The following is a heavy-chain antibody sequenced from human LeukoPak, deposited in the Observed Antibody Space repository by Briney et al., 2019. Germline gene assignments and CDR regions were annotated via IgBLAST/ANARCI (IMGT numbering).Heavy chain of an antibody. CDR1: GGSISSSNYY. D-gene: IGHD3-9*01. V-gene: IGHV4-39*02. J-gene: IGHJ2*01. Sequence: PSETLSLTCTVSGGSISSSNYYWGWIRQPPGKGLEWIGSIYYSGSTYYNPSLKSRVTISVDTSKNQFSLKLSSVTAADTAVYYCAREAPILTGYYSHWYFDLWGRGTLVTVSS. CDR2: IYYSGST. CDR3: AREAPILTGYYSHWYFDL.